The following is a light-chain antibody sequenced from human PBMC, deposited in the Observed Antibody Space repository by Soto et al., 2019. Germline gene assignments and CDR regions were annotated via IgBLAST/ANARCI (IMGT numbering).Light chain of an antibody. V-gene: IGKV1-9*01. Sequence: DIQLTQSPSFLSASIGDRVTITCRASQGISSYLAWYQQKPGKAPKLLIYDASTLQSGVPSRFSGSGSGTEFSLTISSLQPEDFASYYCQQVDSSPWTFSQGTKVEIK. J-gene: IGKJ1*01. CDR1: QGISSY. CDR3: QQVDSSPWT. CDR2: DAS.